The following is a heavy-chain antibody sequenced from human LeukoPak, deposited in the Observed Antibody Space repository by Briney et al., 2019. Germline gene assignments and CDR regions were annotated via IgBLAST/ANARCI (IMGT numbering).Heavy chain of an antibody. CDR1: GFTVSINY. Sequence: GGSLRLSCAASGFTVSINYMSWVRQAPGKGLEWVANIKEDGSEKYYVDSVKGRFTISRDNAKNSLYLQMNSLRAEDTAVYFCARDRWGYSYGGDWGQGTLVTVSS. CDR2: IKEDGSEK. J-gene: IGHJ4*02. CDR3: ARDRWGYSYGGD. D-gene: IGHD5-18*01. V-gene: IGHV3-7*01.